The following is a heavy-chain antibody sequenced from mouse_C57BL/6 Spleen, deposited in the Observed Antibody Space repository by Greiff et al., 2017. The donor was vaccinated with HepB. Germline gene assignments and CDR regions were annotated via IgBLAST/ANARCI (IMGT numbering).Heavy chain of an antibody. V-gene: IGHV1-59*01. J-gene: IGHJ3*01. CDR2: IDPSDSYT. CDR3: AREPSFAY. CDR1: GYTFTSYW. Sequence: VQLQQSGAELVRPGTSVKLSCKASGYTFTSYWMHWVKQRPGQGLEWIGVIDPSDSYTNYNQKFKGKATLTVDTSSSKAYMQLSSLTSEDSAVYYCAREPSFAYWGQGTLVTVAA. D-gene: IGHD6-1*01.